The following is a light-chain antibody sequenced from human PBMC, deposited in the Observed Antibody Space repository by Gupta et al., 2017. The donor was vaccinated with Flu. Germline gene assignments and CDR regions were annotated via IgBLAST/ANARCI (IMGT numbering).Light chain of an antibody. CDR3: QSYDSSLSGWV. J-gene: IGLJ3*02. CDR2: GNS. V-gene: IGLV1-40*01. CDR1: RSNIGAGYD. Sequence: QSVLTQPPSESGAPGQRVHISCSGSRSNIGAGYDVHWYQQLPGTAPKLLIYGNSNRPSGVPDRFSGSKSGTSASLAITGLQAEDEADYYCQSYDSSLSGWVFGGGTKLTVL.